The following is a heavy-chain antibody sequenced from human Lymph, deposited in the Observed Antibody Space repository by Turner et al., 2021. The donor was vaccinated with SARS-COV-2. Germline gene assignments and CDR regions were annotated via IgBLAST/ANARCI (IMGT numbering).Heavy chain of an antibody. CDR3: ARQNVNNWVDT. J-gene: IGHJ5*02. CDR2: IFDRGST. Sequence: QVRLHDSGPRLVPPLDALSLTCTVPGGSMNNNYWRWIRQPPGKRLEWIGFIFDRGSTNYNPSRKSRVTISVDTSENQFSLKLTAVTAADTAIDYCARQNVNNWVDTWGQGTLVTVSS. V-gene: IGHV4-59*01. CDR1: GGSMNNNY.